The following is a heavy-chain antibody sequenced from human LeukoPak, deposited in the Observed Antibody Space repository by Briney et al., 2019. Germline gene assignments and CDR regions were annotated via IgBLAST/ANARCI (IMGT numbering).Heavy chain of an antibody. J-gene: IGHJ4*02. V-gene: IGHV4-38-2*02. CDR3: ARGRGYGTPVFDY. CDR1: GYSISSGYY. D-gene: IGHD4-17*01. Sequence: SETLSLTCTVSGYSISSGYYWGWIRQPPGKGLEWIGSIYHSGSTYYNPSLKSRVTISVDTSKNQFSLKLSSVTAADTAVYYCARGRGYGTPVFDYWGQGTLVTVSS. CDR2: IYHSGST.